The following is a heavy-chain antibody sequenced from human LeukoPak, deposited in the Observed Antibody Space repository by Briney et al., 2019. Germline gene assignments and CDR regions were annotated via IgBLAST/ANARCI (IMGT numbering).Heavy chain of an antibody. CDR1: GYSFIGYY. J-gene: IGHJ4*02. V-gene: IGHV1-2*02. Sequence: ASVKVFCKTFGYSFIGYYIHWLRQAPGQGLEWMGWINPNSGGTNYAQKFQGRVTLTRDTSIRTAYMELSGLRFDDTAVYYCAMPRNMYNWKLFDYWGQGTLVTVSS. CDR3: AMPRNMYNWKLFDY. D-gene: IGHD1-20*01. CDR2: INPNSGGT.